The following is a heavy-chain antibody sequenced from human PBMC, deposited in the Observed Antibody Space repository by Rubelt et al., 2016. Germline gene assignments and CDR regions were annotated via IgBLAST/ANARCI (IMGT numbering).Heavy chain of an antibody. CDR3: ARFAIGGHSSGYLFDY. D-gene: IGHD3-22*01. Sequence: QVQLVQSGAEVKKPGASVKVSCKASGYTFTGYYMHWVRQAPGQGLEWMGWINPNSGGTNYAQKFQGRVTITRDTSISTAYMELSRLRSYDTAVYYCARFAIGGHSSGYLFDYWGQGTLVTVSS. CDR2: INPNSGGT. J-gene: IGHJ4*02. V-gene: IGHV1-2*02. CDR1: GYTFTGYY.